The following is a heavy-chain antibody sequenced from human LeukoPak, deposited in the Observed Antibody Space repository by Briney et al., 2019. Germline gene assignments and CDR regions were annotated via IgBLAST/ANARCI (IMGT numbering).Heavy chain of an antibody. CDR2: IYTSGST. J-gene: IGHJ4*02. V-gene: IGHV4-59*10. D-gene: IGHD3-10*01. CDR1: GGSFSGYY. Sequence: SETLSLTCAVYGGSFSGYYWSWIRQPAGKGLEWIGRIYTSGSTNYNPSLKSRVTISVDTSKNQFSLKLSSVTAADTAVYYCARGLWFGDENPPYFDYWGQGTLVTVSS. CDR3: ARGLWFGDENPPYFDY.